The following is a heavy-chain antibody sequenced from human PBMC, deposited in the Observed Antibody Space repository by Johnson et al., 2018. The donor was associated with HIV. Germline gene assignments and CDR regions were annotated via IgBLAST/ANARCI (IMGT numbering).Heavy chain of an antibody. D-gene: IGHD1-26*01. CDR3: ARESASSGRYSGAFDF. Sequence: VQLVESGGGLVQPGGSLRLSCAASGLTVSSNYMSWVRQAPGKGLEWVSVIYSCGTTYYADSVKGRFTISRDNSNNTLYLQMNSLRAEDTAVYYCARESASSGRYSGAFDFWGQGTMVTVSS. J-gene: IGHJ3*01. CDR1: GLTVSSNY. CDR2: IYSCGTT. V-gene: IGHV3-53*01.